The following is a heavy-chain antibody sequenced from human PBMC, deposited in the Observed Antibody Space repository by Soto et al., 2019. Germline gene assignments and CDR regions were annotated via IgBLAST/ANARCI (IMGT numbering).Heavy chain of an antibody. V-gene: IGHV3-23*01. CDR3: AKGGGYSYGYLLF. Sequence: EVQLWESGGGLVQPGGSLRLSCAASGFTFSSYAMSWVRQSPGKGPEWVSLISGSAENTYYADSVKGRFTISRDSSKNTVYLQMNSLRADDTAVYYCAKGGGYSYGYLLFWGQGVPVTVSS. D-gene: IGHD5-18*01. CDR1: GFTFSSYA. J-gene: IGHJ1*01. CDR2: ISGSAENT.